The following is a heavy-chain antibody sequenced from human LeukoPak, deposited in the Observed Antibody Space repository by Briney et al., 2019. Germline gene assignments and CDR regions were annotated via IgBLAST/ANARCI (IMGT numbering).Heavy chain of an antibody. D-gene: IGHD3-16*01. Sequence: PSETLSLTCAVSGYSISTGYYWAWIRQPPGKGLEWIGSIYHNESTYYNPSLKSRVTISVDTSKNQFSLKLSSVTAADTAMYYCARLYWGLGAFDIWGQGTMVTVSS. CDR3: ARLYWGLGAFDI. CDR1: GYSISTGYY. J-gene: IGHJ3*02. V-gene: IGHV4-38-2*01. CDR2: IYHNEST.